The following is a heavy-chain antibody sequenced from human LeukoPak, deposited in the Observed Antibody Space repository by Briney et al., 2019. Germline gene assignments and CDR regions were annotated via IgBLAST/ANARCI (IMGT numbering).Heavy chain of an antibody. D-gene: IGHD3-16*01. CDR1: DDSISDYY. CDR3: TRGAGWLIDY. V-gene: IGHV4-59*01. Sequence: PSETLSLTCTVSDDSISDYYRGWIRQPPGKGLEWIGFYNSGRSTYNPSLKSRVTISADTSKNHFSLKLNSVTTADTAVYYCTRGAGWLIDYWGQGILVTVSS. CDR2: YNSGRS. J-gene: IGHJ4*02.